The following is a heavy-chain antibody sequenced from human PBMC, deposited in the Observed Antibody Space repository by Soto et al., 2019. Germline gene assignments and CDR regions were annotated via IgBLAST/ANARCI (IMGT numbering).Heavy chain of an antibody. Sequence: SVKVSCKASGGTFSSYAISCVRQAPGQGLEWMGGIIPIFGTANYAQKFQGRVTITADESTSTAYMELSSLRSEDTAVYYCAITIFGVVILNYYGMDVWGQGTTVTVSS. CDR2: IIPIFGTA. J-gene: IGHJ6*02. CDR1: GGTFSSYA. V-gene: IGHV1-69*13. CDR3: AITIFGVVILNYYGMDV. D-gene: IGHD3-3*01.